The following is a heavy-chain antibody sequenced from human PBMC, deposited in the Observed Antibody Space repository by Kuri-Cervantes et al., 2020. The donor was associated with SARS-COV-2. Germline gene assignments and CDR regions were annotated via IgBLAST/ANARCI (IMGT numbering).Heavy chain of an antibody. J-gene: IGHJ4*02. V-gene: IGHV3-48*03. CDR2: ISSTSDGSI. Sequence: GESLKISCEGFGISVITSEMNWVRQAPGKGLEWVSYISSTSDGSIYYADSAKGRFTISRDNSKNTLYLQMNSLRAEDTAVYYCAKDQWELLGGGYWGQGTLVTVSS. D-gene: IGHD1-26*01. CDR1: GISVITSE. CDR3: AKDQWELLGGGY.